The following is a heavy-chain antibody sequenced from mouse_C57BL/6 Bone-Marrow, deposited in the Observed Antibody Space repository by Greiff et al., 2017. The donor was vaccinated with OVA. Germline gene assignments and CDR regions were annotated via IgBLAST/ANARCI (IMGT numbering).Heavy chain of an antibody. V-gene: IGHV1-81*01. CDR1: GYTFTSYG. CDR3: ARSLGTTYYFDY. CDR2: IYPRSGNT. Sequence: VQLQQSGAELARPGASVKLSCKASGYTFTSYGISWVKQRTGQGLEWIGEIYPRSGNTYYNEKFKGKATLTADKSSSTAYMELRSLTSEDSAVYFCARSLGTTYYFDYWGQGTTLTVSS. J-gene: IGHJ2*01. D-gene: IGHD1-1*01.